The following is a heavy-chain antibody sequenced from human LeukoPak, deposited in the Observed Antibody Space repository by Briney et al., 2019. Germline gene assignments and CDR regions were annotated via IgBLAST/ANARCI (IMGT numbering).Heavy chain of an antibody. J-gene: IGHJ5*02. CDR3: ARYYGGNTRGFDP. CDR1: GYTFTSYY. Sequence: GASVKVSCKASGYTFTSYYMHWVRQAPGQGLEWMGIINPSGGSTSYAQKFQGRVTMTRDTSTSTVYMELSSLRSEDTAVCYCARYYGGNTRGFDPWGQGTLVTVSS. V-gene: IGHV1-46*01. CDR2: INPSGGST. D-gene: IGHD4-23*01.